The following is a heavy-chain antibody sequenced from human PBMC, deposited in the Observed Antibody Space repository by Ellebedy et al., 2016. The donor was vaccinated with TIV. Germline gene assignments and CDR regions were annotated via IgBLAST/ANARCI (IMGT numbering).Heavy chain of an antibody. CDR2: INGDGGST. CDR1: RFTFDDYA. CDR3: ARDPNSPGDTGYGDY. Sequence: GESLKISCAASRFTFDDYAMHWVRQAPGKGLEWVSLINGDGGSTYYADSVKGRFTISRDNAQNSLYLHMNNLRAEDTAVYYCARDPNSPGDTGYGDYWGQGVVVTVST. J-gene: IGHJ4*02. D-gene: IGHD5-12*01. V-gene: IGHV3-43*02.